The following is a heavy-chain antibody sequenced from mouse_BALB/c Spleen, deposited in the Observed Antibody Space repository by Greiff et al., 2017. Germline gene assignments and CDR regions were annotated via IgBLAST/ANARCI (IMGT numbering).Heavy chain of an antibody. V-gene: IGHV5-12-2*01. CDR2: ISNGGGST. D-gene: IGHD4-1*01. CDR3: ARQLTGWFAY. Sequence: DGKLQESGGGLVQPGGSLKLSCAASGFTFSSYTMSWVRQTPEKRLEWVAYISNGGGSTYYPDTVKGRFTISRDNAKNTLYLQMSSLKSEDTAMYYCARQLTGWFAYWGQGTLVTVSA. J-gene: IGHJ3*01. CDR1: GFTFSSYT.